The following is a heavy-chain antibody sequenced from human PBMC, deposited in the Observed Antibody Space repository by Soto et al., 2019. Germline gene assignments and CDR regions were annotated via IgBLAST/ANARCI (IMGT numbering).Heavy chain of an antibody. V-gene: IGHV4-30-4*01. CDR3: ARSGYGSGSPYGMDV. Sequence: SETLSLTCTVSGGSISSGDYYWSCVRQPPGKGLEWIGYIYYSGSTYYNPSLKSRVTISVDTSKNQFSLKLSSVTAADTAVYYCARSGYGSGSPYGMDVWGQGTTVTVSS. J-gene: IGHJ6*02. D-gene: IGHD3-10*01. CDR1: GGSISSGDYY. CDR2: IYYSGST.